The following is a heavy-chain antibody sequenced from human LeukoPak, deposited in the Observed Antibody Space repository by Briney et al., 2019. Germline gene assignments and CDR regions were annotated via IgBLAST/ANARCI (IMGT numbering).Heavy chain of an antibody. V-gene: IGHV4-39*01. CDR2: IYYSGST. CDR3: ARHDRVAEDWFDP. J-gene: IGHJ5*02. Sequence: SETLSLTCTVPGGSISSSSYYWGWIRQPPGKGLEWIGSIYYSGSTYYNPSLKSRVTISVDTSKNQFSLKLSSVTAADTAVYYCARHDRVAEDWFDPWGQGTLVTVSS. CDR1: GGSISSSSYY. D-gene: IGHD6-19*01.